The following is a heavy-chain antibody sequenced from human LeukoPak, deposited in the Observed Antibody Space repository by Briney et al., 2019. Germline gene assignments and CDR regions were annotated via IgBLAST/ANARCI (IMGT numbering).Heavy chain of an antibody. Sequence: GGSLRLSCAASGFTLSSSEMNWVRQAPGKGLEWVSYISRSGSTIFYADSVKGRFTISRDNAKSSLYLQMNSLRAEDTAVYYCASGSYYPMDVWGKGTTVTVSS. J-gene: IGHJ6*03. V-gene: IGHV3-48*03. CDR1: GFTLSSSE. D-gene: IGHD1-26*01. CDR3: ASGSYYPMDV. CDR2: ISRSGSTI.